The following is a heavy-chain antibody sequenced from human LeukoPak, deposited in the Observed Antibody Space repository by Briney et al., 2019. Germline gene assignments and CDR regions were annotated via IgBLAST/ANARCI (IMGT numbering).Heavy chain of an antibody. CDR2: INGRGGST. D-gene: IGHD6-19*01. Sequence: GGSLRLSCEASGFTFSSYAMSWVRQAPWKGLEWVSAINGRGGSTYYADSVKGRFTISRDNSKNTLYLQMNSLRAEDTAVYYCAKDRLSAVAGSGAFDIWGQGTMVTVSS. J-gene: IGHJ3*02. CDR3: AKDRLSAVAGSGAFDI. CDR1: GFTFSSYA. V-gene: IGHV3-23*01.